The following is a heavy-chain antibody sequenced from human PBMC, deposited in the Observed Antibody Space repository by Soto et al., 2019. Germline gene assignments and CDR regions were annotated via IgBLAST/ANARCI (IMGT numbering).Heavy chain of an antibody. V-gene: IGHV4-34*01. CDR1: GGSFSGYY. J-gene: IGHJ5*02. Sequence: PSETLSLTCAVYGGSFSGYYWSWIRQPPGKGLEWIGEINHSGSTNYNPSLKSRVTISVDTSKNQFSLKLSSVTAADTAVYYCARVQQYSSSSLHYNWFDPWRQGTLVTAPQ. D-gene: IGHD6-13*01. CDR3: ARVQQYSSSSLHYNWFDP. CDR2: INHSGST.